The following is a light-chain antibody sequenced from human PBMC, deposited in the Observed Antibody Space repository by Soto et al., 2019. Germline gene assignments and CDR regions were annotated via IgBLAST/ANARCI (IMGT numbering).Light chain of an antibody. Sequence: QSVLTQSPSASASLGASVKLTCTLTSGHSNYAIAWHQQQPEKGPRYLMKVNSDGRHTKGDGIPDRFSGSSSGAERYLTISRLQSEDEADYYCQTWDTGIRVFGGGTKLTVL. CDR3: QTWDTGIRV. V-gene: IGLV4-69*01. J-gene: IGLJ2*01. CDR2: VNSDGRH. CDR1: SGHSNYA.